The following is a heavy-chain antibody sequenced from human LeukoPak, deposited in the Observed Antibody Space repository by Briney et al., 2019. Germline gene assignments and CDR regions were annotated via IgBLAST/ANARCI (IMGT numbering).Heavy chain of an antibody. D-gene: IGHD3-10*01. V-gene: IGHV3-30*04. CDR3: ARDRSQEFDP. J-gene: IGHJ5*02. Sequence: GGSLRLSCAASRFTFRNYAMHWVRQAPGKGLEWVAFISSDGTNKDYADSVKGRFSISRDNSKNTLYLQMNRLRADDTAVYYCARDRSQEFDPWGQGTLVTVSS. CDR1: RFTFRNYA. CDR2: ISSDGTNK.